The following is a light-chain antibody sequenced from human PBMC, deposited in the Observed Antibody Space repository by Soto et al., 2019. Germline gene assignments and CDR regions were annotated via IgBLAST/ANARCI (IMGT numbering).Light chain of an antibody. CDR3: SSYTSSNSRVV. Sequence: QSVLTQPASVSGSPGQSITISCTGTSSDVGGYKYVSWYQHHPGKAPKLIIYDVTDRPSGVSNRFSGSKSGNTASLTISGLQAEDEADYYCSSYTSSNSRVVFGGGTKLTVL. CDR1: SSDVGGYKY. V-gene: IGLV2-14*03. CDR2: DVT. J-gene: IGLJ2*01.